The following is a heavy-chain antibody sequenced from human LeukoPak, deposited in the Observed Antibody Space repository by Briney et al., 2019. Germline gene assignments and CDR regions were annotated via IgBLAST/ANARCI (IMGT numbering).Heavy chain of an antibody. CDR1: GGSISSGSYY. D-gene: IGHD6-13*01. CDR3: ARDSGYSSSWGPRPPIYGMDV. CDR2: IYHSGNT. V-gene: IGHV4-31*03. J-gene: IGHJ6*04. Sequence: SQTLSLTCSVSGGSISSGSYYWNWIRQHPGKGLEWIGYIYHSGNTYYNPSLKTRLTISLDTSKNQFSLKLSSVTAADTAVYYCARDSGYSSSWGPRPPIYGMDVWGKGTTVTVSS.